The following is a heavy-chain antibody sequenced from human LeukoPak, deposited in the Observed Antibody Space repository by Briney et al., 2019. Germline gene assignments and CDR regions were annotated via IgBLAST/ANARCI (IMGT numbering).Heavy chain of an antibody. V-gene: IGHV3-49*03. Sequence: GGSLRLSCTASGFTFGDYAMSWIRQAPGKGLEWVGFIRSKAYGETADYAASVKGRFTISRDDSKNTLYLQMNSLRADDTAVYYCARHLYFSGWLFFDYWGQGTLVTVSS. CDR1: GFTFGDYA. D-gene: IGHD6-19*01. CDR2: IRSKAYGETA. CDR3: ARHLYFSGWLFFDY. J-gene: IGHJ4*02.